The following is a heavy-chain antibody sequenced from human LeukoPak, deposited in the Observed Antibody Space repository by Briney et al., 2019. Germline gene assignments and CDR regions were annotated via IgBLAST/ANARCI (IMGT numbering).Heavy chain of an antibody. CDR3: APYYYGSGSFSYGLDA. V-gene: IGHV3-21*01. Sequence: SGGSLRLSCAASGFTFEDYAMHWVRQAPGKGLEWVSSISGSSNYIYYVDSVKGRFTISRDNAKNSLYLQMNYLRAEDTAVYYCAPYYYGSGSFSYGLDAWGQGTTVTVSS. CDR2: ISGSSNYI. J-gene: IGHJ6*02. CDR1: GFTFEDYA. D-gene: IGHD3-10*01.